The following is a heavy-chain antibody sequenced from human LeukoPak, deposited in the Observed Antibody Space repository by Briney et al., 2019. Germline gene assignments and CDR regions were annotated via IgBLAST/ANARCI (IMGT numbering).Heavy chain of an antibody. V-gene: IGHV3-43*02. CDR2: ISGDGGNT. D-gene: IGHD1-26*01. CDR1: GFTFDNYA. Sequence: GGSLRLSCAASGFTFDNYAMHLVRQAPGKGLEWVSLISGDGGNTYYADSVKGRFTISRDNSKNSLYLQMNSLRTEDTALYYCAKVRYRGSYFEYWGQGTLVTVSS. J-gene: IGHJ4*02. CDR3: AKVRYRGSYFEY.